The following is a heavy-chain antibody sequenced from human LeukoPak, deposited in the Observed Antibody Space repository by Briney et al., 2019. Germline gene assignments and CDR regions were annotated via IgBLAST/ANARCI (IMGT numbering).Heavy chain of an antibody. J-gene: IGHJ6*02. CDR1: GYSFTTYW. V-gene: IGHV5-51*01. D-gene: IGHD4-17*01. Sequence: GESLKISCKASGYSFTTYWIGWVRQMPGKGLEWMGLIYPGDSDTKYSPPFQGQVTISADKSISTAYLQWSSLKASDTAMYFCARHWDYGDYVGYYYGMDVWGQGTTVTVSS. CDR2: IYPGDSDT. CDR3: ARHWDYGDYVGYYYGMDV.